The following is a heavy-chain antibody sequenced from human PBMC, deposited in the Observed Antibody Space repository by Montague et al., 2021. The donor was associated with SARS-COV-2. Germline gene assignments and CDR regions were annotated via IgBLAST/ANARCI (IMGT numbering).Heavy chain of an antibody. Sequence: SETLSLTCSVSGGSTRNYYWTWLLQSPVNGLQCIGYIFYTGSTKFNPSLKSRVSMSLDTSKNHFSLRLSAVAAADTARYYCARAQNICFIANCVNYFDLWGLGALVTVSS. CDR2: IFYTGST. J-gene: IGHJ4*02. D-gene: IGHD2-15*01. CDR3: ARAQNICFIANCVNYFDL. CDR1: GGSTRNYY. V-gene: IGHV4-59*01.